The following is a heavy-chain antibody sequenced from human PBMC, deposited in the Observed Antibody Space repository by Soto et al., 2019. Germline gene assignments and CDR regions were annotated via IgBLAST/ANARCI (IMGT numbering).Heavy chain of an antibody. Sequence: QVQLVESGGGVVQPGRSLRLSCAASGFTFSSYGMHWVRQAPGKGLEWVAVISYDGSNKYYADSVKGRFTISRDNSKNTLYLQMNSLRDEDTAVYYCAKDRSYYYASSCYSPEFNYWGQGTLVTVSS. CDR2: ISYDGSNK. CDR1: GFTFSSYG. D-gene: IGHD3-22*01. J-gene: IGHJ4*02. V-gene: IGHV3-30*18. CDR3: AKDRSYYYASSCYSPEFNY.